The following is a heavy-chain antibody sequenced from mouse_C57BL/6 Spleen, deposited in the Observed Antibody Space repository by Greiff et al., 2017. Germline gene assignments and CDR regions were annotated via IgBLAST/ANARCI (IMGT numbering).Heavy chain of an antibody. J-gene: IGHJ4*01. CDR2: ILPGSGNT. CDR3: ARRYYGLYAMDY. D-gene: IGHD1-1*01. CDR1: GYTFTGYW. V-gene: IGHV1-9*01. Sequence: SGAELMKPGASVKLSCKATGYTFTGYWIEWVKQRPGHGLEWIGEILPGSGNTNYNEKFKGKATFTADTSSNTAYMQLSSLTTEDSAIYYCARRYYGLYAMDYWGQGTSVTVSS.